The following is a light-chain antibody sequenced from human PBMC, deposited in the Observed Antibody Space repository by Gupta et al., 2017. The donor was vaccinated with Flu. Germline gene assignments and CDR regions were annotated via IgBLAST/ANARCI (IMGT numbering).Light chain of an antibody. J-gene: IGLJ1*01. CDR1: STNIGNNY. CDR2: ENN. CDR3: GTGDSSLSTYV. V-gene: IGLV1-51*02. Sequence: HYVLTQPPSVSEAAGHTVASSCTGSSTNIGNNYVSWYQQPPVTAPKLLNYENNTRPSVIPDRFAGSKSGTSAPLGITGLQTGDEADYYCGTGDSSLSTYVFGTGTKVTVL.